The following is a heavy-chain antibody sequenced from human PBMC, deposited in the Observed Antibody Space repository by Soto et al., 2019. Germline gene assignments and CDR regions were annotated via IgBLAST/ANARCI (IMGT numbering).Heavy chain of an antibody. CDR3: AKDGDYDILTGYFYYYYMDV. CDR1: GCPFSGYA. V-gene: IGHV3-23*01. Sequence: GGSLRLSYGASGCPFSGYARSWVRQAPGKGLEWVSAISGSGGSTYYADSVKGRFTISRDNSKNTLYLQMNSLRAEDTAVYYCAKDGDYDILTGYFYYYYMDVWGKGTTVTVSS. CDR2: ISGSGGST. D-gene: IGHD3-9*01. J-gene: IGHJ6*03.